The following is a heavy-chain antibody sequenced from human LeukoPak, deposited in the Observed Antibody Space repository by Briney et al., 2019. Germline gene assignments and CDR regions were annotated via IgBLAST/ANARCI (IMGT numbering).Heavy chain of an antibody. J-gene: IGHJ4*02. D-gene: IGHD3-16*01. CDR3: AKGGLRGGTYNDDF. V-gene: IGHV3-23*01. Sequence: RTGGSLRLSCEASGFSFSIYGMSWVRQAPGKGLEWVSGISGSGGNTYYAEALTGRFTVSRDNSKNILYLQMNSLRAEDTALYYCAKGGLRGGTYNDDFWGQSTLVTVSS. CDR1: GFSFSIYG. CDR2: ISGSGGNT.